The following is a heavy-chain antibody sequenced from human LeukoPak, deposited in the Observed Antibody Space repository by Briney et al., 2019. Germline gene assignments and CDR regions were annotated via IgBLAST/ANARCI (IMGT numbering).Heavy chain of an antibody. CDR3: AKPNMGYWAIDS. CDR1: TFTFSSYT. CDR2: IRGSGGST. J-gene: IGHJ4*02. Sequence: GGSLRLSCAASTFTFSSYTMTWVRQAPGKGLEWVSGIRGSGGSTYYADSVRGRFTISRDNSKNMVYLQMNSLRAEDTAVYYCAKPNMGYWAIDSWGQGTLVTVSS. V-gene: IGHV3-23*01. D-gene: IGHD1-26*01.